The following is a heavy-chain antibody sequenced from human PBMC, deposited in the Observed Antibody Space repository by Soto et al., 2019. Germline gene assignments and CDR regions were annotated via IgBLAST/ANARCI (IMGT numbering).Heavy chain of an antibody. J-gene: IGHJ4*02. Sequence: QVQLVESGGGVVQPGRSLRLSCAVSGFTFSSYGIHWVRQAPGKGLEWVAVISYDGRKKYYADSVKGRFTISRDNSKNXLYLRLNSLRTEDSAVYHCEKDWGGGVTTIGYFDYWGQGTMVTVSS. CDR3: EKDWGGGVTTIGYFDY. CDR1: GFTFSSYG. D-gene: IGHD5-12*01. CDR2: ISYDGRKK. V-gene: IGHV3-30*18.